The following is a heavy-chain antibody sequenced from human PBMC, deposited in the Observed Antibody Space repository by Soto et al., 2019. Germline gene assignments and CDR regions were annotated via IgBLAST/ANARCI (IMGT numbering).Heavy chain of an antibody. V-gene: IGHV2-5*02. D-gene: IGHD3-22*01. CDR2: IYWDDDK. Sequence: SGPTLVKPTQTLTLTCTFSGFSLSTSGVGVGWIRQPPGKALEWLALIYWDDDKRYSPSLKSRLTITKDTSKNQVVLTMTNMDPVDTATYYCAHSSYYYDSSGYYFDYWGQGTLVTVSS. CDR3: AHSSYYYDSSGYYFDY. CDR1: GFSLSTSGVG. J-gene: IGHJ4*02.